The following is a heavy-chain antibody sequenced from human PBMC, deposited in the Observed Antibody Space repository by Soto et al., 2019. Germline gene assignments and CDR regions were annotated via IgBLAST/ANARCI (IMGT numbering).Heavy chain of an antibody. CDR2: ISLYSDGT. CDR1: GSTFPNYG. V-gene: IGHV1-18*01. CDR3: ARVVPGAEAWFGP. J-gene: IGHJ5*02. D-gene: IGHD2-2*01. Sequence: ASVKVSCKTSGSTFPNYGITWVRQAPGQPLEWLGWISLYSDGTNYAQKFQGRVSMTTDTSTTTAYMELRSLRSDDTAVYYCARVVPGAEAWFGPWGQGTLVTVSS.